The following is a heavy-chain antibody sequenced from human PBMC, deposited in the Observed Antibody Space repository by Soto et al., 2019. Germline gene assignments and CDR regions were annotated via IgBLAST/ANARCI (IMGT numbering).Heavy chain of an antibody. CDR3: AHVFSLGELSSYRRLDY. CDR2: VFHSVRP. Sequence: QVHLQESGPGLVKASGTLSLTCDVSGTSISSSNWWSWVRQPPGKGLEWLWEVFHSVRPPYNPSLWSRVYLSLDMSNKELPLRITSVTAADTAVYYCAHVFSLGELSSYRRLDYCGQGTLVTV. D-gene: IGHD3-16*01. V-gene: IGHV4-4*02. CDR1: GTSISSSNW. J-gene: IGHJ4*02.